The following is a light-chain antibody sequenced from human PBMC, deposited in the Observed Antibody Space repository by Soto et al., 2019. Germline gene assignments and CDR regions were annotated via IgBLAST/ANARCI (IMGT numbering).Light chain of an antibody. V-gene: IGKV3-15*01. J-gene: IGKJ1*01. CDR1: QSFSSN. CDR3: QQYNNWPPT. CDR2: GAS. Sequence: EIVMTQSPATLSVSPGARATLSCRARQSFSSNLAWYQQKPGQAPRLLIYGASTRATGIPDRFSGSGSGTEFTLTISSLQSEDFAVYYCQQYNNWPPTFGQGTKVDIK.